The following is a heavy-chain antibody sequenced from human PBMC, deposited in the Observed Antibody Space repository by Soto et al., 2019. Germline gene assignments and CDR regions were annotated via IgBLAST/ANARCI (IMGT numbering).Heavy chain of an antibody. J-gene: IGHJ4*02. V-gene: IGHV3-30*18. CDR1: GFTFSSYG. CDR2: ISYDGSSK. CDR3: AKGPRYCSSTSCYEMGLDY. Sequence: QVQLVESGGGVVQPGRSLRLSCAASGFTFSSYGMHWVRQAPGKGLEWVAVISYDGSSKYYADSVKSRFTISRDNSKNTLYLHMNSLRAEDTAVYYCAKGPRYCSSTSCYEMGLDYWGQGTLVTVSS. D-gene: IGHD2-2*01.